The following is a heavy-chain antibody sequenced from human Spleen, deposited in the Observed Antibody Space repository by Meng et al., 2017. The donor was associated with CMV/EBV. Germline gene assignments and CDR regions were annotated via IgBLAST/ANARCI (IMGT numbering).Heavy chain of an antibody. CDR1: GGSISSGGYY. CDR2: IYYAGTT. Sequence: SGGSISSGGYYWTWIRQHPGKGLEWIGYIYYAGTTYYSPSLKSRVTISVDTSKNQCSLKLSSVTAADTAVYYCASGFSSSFGGYFDYWGQGTLVTVSS. V-gene: IGHV4-31*02. J-gene: IGHJ4*02. CDR3: ASGFSSSFGGYFDY. D-gene: IGHD6-6*01.